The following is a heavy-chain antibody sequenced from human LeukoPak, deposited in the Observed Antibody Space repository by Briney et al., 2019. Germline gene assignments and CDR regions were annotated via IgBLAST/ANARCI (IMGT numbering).Heavy chain of an antibody. CDR3: ASLRPSSGCFNWFDP. CDR1: GFSINSGYY. CDR2: IYHSGAT. D-gene: IGHD3-22*01. V-gene: IGHV4-38-2*02. J-gene: IGHJ5*02. Sequence: SETLSLTCTVSGFSINSGYYWGWIRQPPGKGLEWIGSIYHSGATYYNSSLKRRVTISVETSKNQFSLKLSAVTAADTAVYYCASLRPSSGCFNWFDPWGQGTLVTVSS.